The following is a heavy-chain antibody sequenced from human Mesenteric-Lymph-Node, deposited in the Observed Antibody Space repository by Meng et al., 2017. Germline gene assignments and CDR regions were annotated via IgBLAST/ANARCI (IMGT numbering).Heavy chain of an antibody. CDR2: INHRGST. J-gene: IGHJ4*02. V-gene: IGHV4-34*01. CDR3: ARDQGGAGAY. Sequence: QVQLQQWGAGQLKPSGTLSLPCAVYVRSFSGHSWTWIRQSPGKGLEWIGDINHRGSTNYNPSLKSRVTISVDTSKNQFSLELNYVTAADTAVYYCARDQGGAGAYWGQGTLVTVSS. D-gene: IGHD2-15*01. CDR1: VRSFSGHS.